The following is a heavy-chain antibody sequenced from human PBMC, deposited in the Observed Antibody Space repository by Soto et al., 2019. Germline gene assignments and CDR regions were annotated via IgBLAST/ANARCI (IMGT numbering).Heavy chain of an antibody. V-gene: IGHV1-18*01. CDR3: ARSNIKYSGSYFLDV. D-gene: IGHD1-26*01. Sequence: EASVKVSCKASGYTFTSYGISWVRQAPGQGLEWMGWISAYNGNTNYAQKLQGRVTMTTDTSTSTAYMELRSLRSDATAVYYCARSNIKYSGSYFLDVWGQGTTVTVSS. CDR2: ISAYNGNT. J-gene: IGHJ6*02. CDR1: GYTFTSYG.